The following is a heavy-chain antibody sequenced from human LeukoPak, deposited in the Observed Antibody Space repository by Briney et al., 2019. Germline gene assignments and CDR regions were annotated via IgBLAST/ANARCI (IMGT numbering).Heavy chain of an antibody. D-gene: IGHD2-8*01. CDR2: ISRSAKTI. J-gene: IGHJ5*02. CDR1: GFIFRRYE. V-gene: IGHV3-48*03. Sequence: GGSLRLSCAASGFIFRRYEMTWVRQAPGKGLEWVSYISRSAKTIYYADSVKGRFTISRDNAKNSLYLHMDSLRVEDSAVYYCASTSNNWFDPWGQGTLVTVSS. CDR3: ASTSNNWFDP.